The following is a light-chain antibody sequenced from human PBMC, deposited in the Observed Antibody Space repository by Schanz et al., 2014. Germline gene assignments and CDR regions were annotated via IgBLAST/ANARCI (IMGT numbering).Light chain of an antibody. CDR3: GTWDNSLSAVV. V-gene: IGLV1-51*01. CDR1: SSNIGSHY. CDR2: DNN. J-gene: IGLJ2*01. Sequence: QSVLTQPPSVSAAPGQKVTISCSGSSSNIGSHYVSWYQQLPGTAPKLLIYDNNKRPSGIPDRFSGSKSGTSATLGITGLQTGDEADYYCGTWDNSLSAVVFGGGTKLTVL.